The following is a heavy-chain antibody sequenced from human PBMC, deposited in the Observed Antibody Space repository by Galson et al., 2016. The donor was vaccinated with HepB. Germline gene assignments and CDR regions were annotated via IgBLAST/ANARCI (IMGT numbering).Heavy chain of an antibody. Sequence: SLRLSCAASGFSFSSYWISWVRQAPGKGLEWVAKIKPDGSEKYYVDSVKGRFTISRDNTKNSLFLQMNSLRAEDTALYYCARYSYWSNCGGDSCGWAGEVWGQGTTVTVSS. CDR3: ARYSYWSNCGGDSCGWAGEV. J-gene: IGHJ6*02. CDR1: GFSFSSYW. V-gene: IGHV3-7*03. CDR2: IKPDGSEK. D-gene: IGHD2-21*02.